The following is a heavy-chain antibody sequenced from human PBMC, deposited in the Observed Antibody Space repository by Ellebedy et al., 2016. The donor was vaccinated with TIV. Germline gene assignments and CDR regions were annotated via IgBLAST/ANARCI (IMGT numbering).Heavy chain of an antibody. Sequence: ASVKVSXXASGDTFTNFDINWVRQAAGQGLEWMGWMNPHGNTGYAQKFLGRVTLSRDTSINTAYLELNSLRSEDSAVYYCARGRYRSGWFSGWFDPWGQGTLVTVSS. CDR1: GDTFTNFD. V-gene: IGHV1-8*02. D-gene: IGHD6-19*01. CDR2: MNPHGNT. J-gene: IGHJ5*02. CDR3: ARGRYRSGWFSGWFDP.